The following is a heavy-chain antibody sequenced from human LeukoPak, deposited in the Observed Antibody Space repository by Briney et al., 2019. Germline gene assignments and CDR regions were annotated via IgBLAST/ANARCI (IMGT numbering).Heavy chain of an antibody. J-gene: IGHJ5*02. CDR1: GYTFTSYG. D-gene: IGHD2-2*02. V-gene: IGHV1-2*06. CDR3: ARGYCSSTSCYMGRGVTFDP. Sequence: VASVTVSCKASGYTFTSYGISWVRQAPGQGLEWMGRVNPNSGGTNYAQKFQGRVTMTRDTSISTAYMELSRLRSDDTAVYYCARGYCSSTSCYMGRGVTFDPWGQGTLVTVSS. CDR2: VNPNSGGT.